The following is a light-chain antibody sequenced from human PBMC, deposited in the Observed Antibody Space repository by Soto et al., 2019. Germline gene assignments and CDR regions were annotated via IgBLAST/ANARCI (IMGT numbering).Light chain of an antibody. CDR3: SSYTSNTTLV. CDR1: SSDVGAYKF. CDR2: EVT. V-gene: IGLV2-14*01. J-gene: IGLJ2*01. Sequence: QSVLTQPASVSGSPGQSITISCTGTSSDVGAYKFVSWYQQHPGTAPKLVIYEVTRRPSGISNRFSGSKSGNTASLTISGLQAEDEADFYCSSYTSNTTLVFGGGTKLTVL.